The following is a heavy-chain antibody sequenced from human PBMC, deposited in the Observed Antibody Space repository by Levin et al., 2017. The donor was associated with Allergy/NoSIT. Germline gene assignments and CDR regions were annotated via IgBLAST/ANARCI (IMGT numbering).Heavy chain of an antibody. CDR1: GYMFIGYH. CDR3: ARAPNNFVPTMIGGY. J-gene: IGHJ4*02. CDR2: IDPRSGDT. Sequence: WASVKVSCKASGYMFIGYHMHWVRQAPGQGLEWMGWIDPRSGDTKYAQKFQGRVTLTRDTSTSTAYMELNSLRPDDTGVFYCARAPNNFVPTMIGGYWGQGTLVTVSS. V-gene: IGHV1-2*02. D-gene: IGHD3-22*01.